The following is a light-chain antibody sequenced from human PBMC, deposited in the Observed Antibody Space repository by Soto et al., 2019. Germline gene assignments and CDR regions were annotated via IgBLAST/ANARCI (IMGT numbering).Light chain of an antibody. V-gene: IGKV3-15*01. J-gene: IGKJ1*01. CDR3: QQYGTAPRT. CDR2: DAS. Sequence: HKPGKAPRLLFQDASTWHTGIPARFSGSGSGTEFTLTIDSLQSEDIAAYYCQQYGTAPRTFGQGTKVDIK.